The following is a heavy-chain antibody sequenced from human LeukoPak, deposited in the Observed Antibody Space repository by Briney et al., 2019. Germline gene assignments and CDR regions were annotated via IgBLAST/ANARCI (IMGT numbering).Heavy chain of an antibody. Sequence: GGSLRLSCAASGFTFSSYWMSWVRQAPGKGLEWVANIKQDGSEKYYVDSVKGRFTISRDNAKNSLYQQMNSLRAEDAAVYYCARDSGSGWYAGDYWGQGTLVTVSS. D-gene: IGHD6-19*01. J-gene: IGHJ4*02. CDR1: GFTFSSYW. CDR3: ARDSGSGWYAGDY. V-gene: IGHV3-7*01. CDR2: IKQDGSEK.